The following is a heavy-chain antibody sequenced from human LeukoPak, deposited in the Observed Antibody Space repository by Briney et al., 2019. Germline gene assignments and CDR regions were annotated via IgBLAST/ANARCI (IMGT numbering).Heavy chain of an antibody. Sequence: GGSLRLSCAASGFTFSRYAMHWLRQAPGKGLEWLAIMSYDGSDIYYAASVKGRLTISRDSSKNTLYLQVNSLRAEDTAVYYCAKILEAAGPFDYWGQGTLVTVSS. CDR1: GFTFSRYA. V-gene: IGHV3-30*04. J-gene: IGHJ4*02. CDR2: MSYDGSDI. D-gene: IGHD6-13*01. CDR3: AKILEAAGPFDY.